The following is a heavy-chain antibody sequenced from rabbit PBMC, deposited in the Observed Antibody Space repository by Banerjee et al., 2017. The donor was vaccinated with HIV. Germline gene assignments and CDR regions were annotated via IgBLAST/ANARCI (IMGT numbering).Heavy chain of an antibody. CDR2: IYTGHYGT. V-gene: IGHV1S40*01. Sequence: QSLEESGGDLVKPGASLTLTCKASGFSYSGGHDVCWVRQAPGKGLEWIGCIYTGHYGTYYANWAKARFTVSKSSSTTVTLQMTSLTAADTATYFCARDSGSGWYLDRLDLWGQGTLVTVS. CDR1: GFSYSGGHD. CDR3: ARDSGSGWYLDRLDL. J-gene: IGHJ3*01. D-gene: IGHD1-1*01.